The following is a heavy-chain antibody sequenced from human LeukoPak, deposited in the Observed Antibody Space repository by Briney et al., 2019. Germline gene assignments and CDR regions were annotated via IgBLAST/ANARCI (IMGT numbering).Heavy chain of an antibody. CDR2: ISSNGGST. CDR1: GFTFGSYA. V-gene: IGHV3-64D*09. D-gene: IGHD6-6*01. Sequence: GGSLRLSCSASGFTFGSYAMHWVRQAPGKGLEYVSVISSNGGSTYYVDSVKGRFTISRDNSKNTLYLQMSSLRAEDTAVYYCVKDLGSSSVGYWGQGTLVTVSS. J-gene: IGHJ4*02. CDR3: VKDLGSSSVGY.